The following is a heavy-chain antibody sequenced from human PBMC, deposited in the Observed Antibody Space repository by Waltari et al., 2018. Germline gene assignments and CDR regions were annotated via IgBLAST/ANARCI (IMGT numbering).Heavy chain of an antibody. V-gene: IGHV3-23*04. CDR1: GFTFSSYA. CDR3: XXXYXXXX. Sequence: EVQLVESGGGLVXXGGSLRLSCXXXGFTFSSYAXNWVRXXQGXXXGWXXXXGXXXXSTYXAXSVKGXXXISXXNSKNXXXXXXXXLRXXXXXVYXXXXXYXXXXWGQGALVTVSS. D-gene: IGHD3-10*01. J-gene: IGHJ4*02. CDR2: XGXXXXST.